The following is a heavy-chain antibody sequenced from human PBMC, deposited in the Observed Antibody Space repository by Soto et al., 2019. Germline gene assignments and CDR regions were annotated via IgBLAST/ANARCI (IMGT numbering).Heavy chain of an antibody. Sequence: QVQLVQSGAEVKKPGASVKVSCKASGYTFTSYYMHWVRQAPGQGLEWMGIIKPSGTTTDYAQKFQGRVTMTRDTSTSTYYMDLSSLRSEDTAVYYCASPQIASDYYSGMDVWGQGTTVTVSS. V-gene: IGHV1-46*01. CDR1: GYTFTSYY. J-gene: IGHJ6*02. CDR3: ASPQIASDYYSGMDV. D-gene: IGHD2-2*01. CDR2: IKPSGTTT.